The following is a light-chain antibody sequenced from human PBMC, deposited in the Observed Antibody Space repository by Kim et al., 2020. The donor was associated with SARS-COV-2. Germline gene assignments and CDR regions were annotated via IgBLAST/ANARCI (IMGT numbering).Light chain of an antibody. CDR2: WAS. V-gene: IGKV4-1*01. J-gene: IGKJ2*03. Sequence: RATLNCKSRQTVLYNSNNKNYLAWYQQKPGQAPKLLIYWASIREAGVSDRFSGSGSETDFTLTISSLQAEDVAVYYCQQYYSTPPSLGQGTKLEI. CDR1: QTVLYNSNNKNY. CDR3: QQYYSTPPS.